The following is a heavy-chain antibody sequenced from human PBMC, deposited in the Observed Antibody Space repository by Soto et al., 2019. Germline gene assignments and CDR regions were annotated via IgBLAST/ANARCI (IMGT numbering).Heavy chain of an antibody. V-gene: IGHV4-59*08. CDR2: IYYSGST. J-gene: IGHJ6*02. Sequence: SETLSLICTVSGGSISSYYWSWIRQPPGKGLEWIGYIYYSGSTNYNPSLKSRVTISVDTSKNQFSLKLSSVTAADTAVYYCARYGSGSYFVYYYGMDVWGQGTTVTVSS. CDR3: ARYGSGSYFVYYYGMDV. D-gene: IGHD3-10*01. CDR1: GGSISSYY.